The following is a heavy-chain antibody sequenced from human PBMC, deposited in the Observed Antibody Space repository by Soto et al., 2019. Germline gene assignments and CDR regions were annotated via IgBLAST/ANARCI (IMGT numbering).Heavy chain of an antibody. V-gene: IGHV4-59*01. CDR1: GGSISSYY. Sequence: SETLSLTCTVSGGSISSYYWSWIRQPPGKGLEWIGYIYYSGSTNYNPSLKSRVTISVDTSKNQFSLKLSSVTAADTAVYYCARGTVLRFLEWSRRNYYFNYWGQGTLVTVSS. CDR3: ARGTVLRFLEWSRRNYYFNY. J-gene: IGHJ4*02. CDR2: IYYSGST. D-gene: IGHD3-3*01.